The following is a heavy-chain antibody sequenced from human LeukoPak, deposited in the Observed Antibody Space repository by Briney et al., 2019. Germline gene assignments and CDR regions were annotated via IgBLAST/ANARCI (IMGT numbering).Heavy chain of an antibody. J-gene: IGHJ4*02. CDR1: GFTFSDYY. D-gene: IGHD1-26*01. CDR3: ARDGRLVGAGHFDY. Sequence: GGSLRLSCAASGFTFSDYYMSWIRQAPGKGLERVSYISGRGSTIYYTDSVKGRFTISRDNAKNSLYLQMNSLRAEDTAVFYCARDGRLVGAGHFDYWGQGTLVTVSS. CDR2: ISGRGSTI. V-gene: IGHV3-11*04.